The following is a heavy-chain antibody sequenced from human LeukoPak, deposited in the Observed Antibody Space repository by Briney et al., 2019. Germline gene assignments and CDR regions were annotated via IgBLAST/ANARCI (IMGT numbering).Heavy chain of an antibody. J-gene: IGHJ4*02. CDR1: GFTFSSYW. V-gene: IGHV3-23*01. D-gene: IGHD3-3*01. CDR2: ISGSGRST. CDR3: AKDPNYDFPFFFDK. Sequence: GGSLRLSCAASGFTFSSYWMSWVRQAPGKGLEWVSGISGSGRSTYYADSVKGRFTISRDNSKNTPYVQMNSLKAEDTAVYYCAKDPNYDFPFFFDKWGQGTLVTVSS.